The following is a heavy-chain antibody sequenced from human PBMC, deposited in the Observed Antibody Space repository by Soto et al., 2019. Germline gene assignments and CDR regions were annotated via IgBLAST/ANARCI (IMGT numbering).Heavy chain of an antibody. CDR1: GFTFSTFW. D-gene: IGHD5-12*01. J-gene: IGHJ5*02. CDR2: INTDGSKT. Sequence: EVQLVESGGTLVQPGGSLRLSCAASGFTFSTFWMHWVRQAPGKGLVWVSRINTDGSKTTYAASVKGRFTISRDNAKNTVYLQMDILRAEDTAVYYCATVATNSYNWLDPWGQGTLVTVSS. V-gene: IGHV3-74*01. CDR3: ATVATNSYNWLDP.